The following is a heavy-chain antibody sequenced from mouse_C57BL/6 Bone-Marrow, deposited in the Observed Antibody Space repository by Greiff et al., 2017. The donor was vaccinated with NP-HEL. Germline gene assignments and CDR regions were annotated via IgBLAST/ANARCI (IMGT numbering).Heavy chain of an antibody. CDR2: IYPGDGDT. Sequence: VQLQESGAELVKPGASVKISCKASGYAFSSYWMNWVKQRPGKGLEWIGQIYPGDGDTNYNGKFKGKATLTADKSSSTAYMPLSSLTSEDSAVYVCASRPPITPVVATDYFEYWGQGTTLTVSS. D-gene: IGHD1-1*01. CDR3: ASRPPITPVVATDYFEY. CDR1: GYAFSSYW. V-gene: IGHV1-80*01. J-gene: IGHJ2*01.